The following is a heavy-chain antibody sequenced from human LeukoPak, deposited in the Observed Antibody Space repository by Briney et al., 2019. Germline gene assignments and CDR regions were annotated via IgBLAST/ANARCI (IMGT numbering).Heavy chain of an antibody. V-gene: IGHV3-74*01. D-gene: IGHD3-10*01. CDR3: ARDWFRTVHY. Sequence: GGSLRLSCAASGFSFSSTWMHWVRQAPGKGLVWVSHIHSDGISTTYADSVKGRFTISRDNAKNTLYLQMDSLRDEDTAVYYCARDWFRTVHYWGQGTLVTVSS. J-gene: IGHJ4*02. CDR2: IHSDGIST. CDR1: GFSFSSTW.